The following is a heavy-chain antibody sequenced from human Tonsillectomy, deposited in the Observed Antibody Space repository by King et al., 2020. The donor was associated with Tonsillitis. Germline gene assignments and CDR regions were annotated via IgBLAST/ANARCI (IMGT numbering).Heavy chain of an antibody. D-gene: IGHD6-19*01. V-gene: IGHV3-30-3*01. Sequence: VQLVESGGGVVQPGRSLRLSCAASGFTFSSYAMHWVRQAPGQGLEWVALISYDGSNKYYADSVKGRFTISRENSKNTLYLQMNSLRAEDTAVYYCAIDHVYSTGWQFRYYYYMDVWGKGTTVTVSS. CDR3: AIDHVYSTGWQFRYYYYMDV. CDR2: ISYDGSNK. J-gene: IGHJ6*03. CDR1: GFTFSSYA.